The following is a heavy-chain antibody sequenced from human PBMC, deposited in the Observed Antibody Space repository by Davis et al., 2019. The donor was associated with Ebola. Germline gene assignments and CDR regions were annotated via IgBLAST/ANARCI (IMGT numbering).Heavy chain of an antibody. J-gene: IGHJ4*02. CDR2: ISSSSSYI. Sequence: PGGSLRLSCAASGFTVSSNYMSWVRQAPGKGLEWVSSISSSSSYIYYADSVKGRFTISRDNAKNSLYLQMNSLRAEDTAVYYCAREYDFWSGPFDYWGQGTLVTVSS. V-gene: IGHV3-21*01. CDR3: AREYDFWSGPFDY. D-gene: IGHD3-3*01. CDR1: GFTVSSNY.